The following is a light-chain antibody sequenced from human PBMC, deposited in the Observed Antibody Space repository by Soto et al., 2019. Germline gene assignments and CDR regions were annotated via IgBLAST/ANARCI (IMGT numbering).Light chain of an antibody. V-gene: IGKV3-20*01. CDR3: HQDGGPPS. Sequence: EIVLTQSPGTLSLSPGDRATLSCRASQSVSINYVAWYQQKLGQAPRLLIYDASKRVTGVPDRFSGSGSGTDFTLTINRLEPEDFAVYFCHQDGGPPSFGGGTKVEI. CDR1: QSVSINY. CDR2: DAS. J-gene: IGKJ4*01.